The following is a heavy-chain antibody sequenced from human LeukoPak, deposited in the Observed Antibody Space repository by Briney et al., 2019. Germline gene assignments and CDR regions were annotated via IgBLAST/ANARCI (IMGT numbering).Heavy chain of an antibody. V-gene: IGHV4-59*01. Sequence: PSETLSLTCTVSGGSISSYYWSWIRQPPGKGLEWIGYIYYSGSTNYNPSLKSQVTISVDTSKNQFSLKLSSVTAADTAVYYCATMDNFWSGFDYWGQGTLVTVSS. CDR3: ATMDNFWSGFDY. CDR2: IYYSGST. CDR1: GGSISSYY. D-gene: IGHD3-3*01. J-gene: IGHJ4*02.